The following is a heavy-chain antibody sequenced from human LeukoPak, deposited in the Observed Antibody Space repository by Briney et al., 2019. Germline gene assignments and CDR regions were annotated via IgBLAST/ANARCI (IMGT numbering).Heavy chain of an antibody. D-gene: IGHD3-9*01. CDR1: GFTFSSYW. Sequence: GGSLRLSCAASGFTFSSYWRSWVRQAPGKGLEWVDNIKQDGSEKYYVDSVKGGFTISRENDKNSLYQQKNSLRAEDTAVFYCARGLPSYDMGLDYWGQGTLVTVSS. J-gene: IGHJ4*02. CDR2: IKQDGSEK. CDR3: ARGLPSYDMGLDY. V-gene: IGHV3-7*01.